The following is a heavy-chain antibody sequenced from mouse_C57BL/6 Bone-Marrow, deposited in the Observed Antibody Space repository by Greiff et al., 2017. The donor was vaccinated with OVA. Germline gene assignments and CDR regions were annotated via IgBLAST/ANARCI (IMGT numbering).Heavy chain of an antibody. Sequence: EVKLMESGGGLVQSGRSLRLSCATSGFTFSDFYMEWVRQAPGKGLEWIAASRNKANDYTTEYSASVKGRFIVSRDTSQSILYLQMNALRAEDTAIYYCARDGNGLREFAYWGQGTLVTVSA. V-gene: IGHV7-1*01. CDR3: ARDGNGLREFAY. CDR1: GFTFSDFY. D-gene: IGHD2-4*01. CDR2: SRNKANDYTT. J-gene: IGHJ3*01.